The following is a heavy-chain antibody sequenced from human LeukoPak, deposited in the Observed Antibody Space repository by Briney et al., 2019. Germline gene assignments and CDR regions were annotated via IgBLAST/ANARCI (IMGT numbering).Heavy chain of an antibody. CDR3: ARDQEYGELDY. Sequence: GGSLRLSCAASGFXFSSYGIHWVRQAPGKGLEWVAVIWYDGSNKYYADSVKGRFTISRDNSKNTLYLQMNSLRAEDTAVYYCARDQEYGELDYWGQGTLVTVSS. CDR2: IWYDGSNK. D-gene: IGHD4-17*01. CDR1: GFXFSSYG. J-gene: IGHJ4*02. V-gene: IGHV3-33*01.